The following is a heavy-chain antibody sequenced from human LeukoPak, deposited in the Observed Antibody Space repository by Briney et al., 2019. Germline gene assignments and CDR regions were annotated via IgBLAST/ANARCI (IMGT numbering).Heavy chain of an antibody. CDR2: INPNSGGT. J-gene: IGHJ4*02. CDR3: ARDSGIAAASDY. CDR1: GYTFTGYY. V-gene: IGHV1-2*02. Sequence: ASVKVSCKASGYTFTGYYMHWVRQAPGQGLEWMGWINPNSGGTNYAQKFQGRVTMTRDTSISTAYMELSRLRSGDTAVYYCARDSGIAAASDYWGQGTLVTVSS. D-gene: IGHD6-13*01.